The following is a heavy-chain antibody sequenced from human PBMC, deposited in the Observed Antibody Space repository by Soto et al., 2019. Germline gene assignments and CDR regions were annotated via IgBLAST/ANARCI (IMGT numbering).Heavy chain of an antibody. Sequence: GGSLRLSCAVSGFTFGDSCMSWIRQAPGKGLEWLSYISTGSRYPAYADSLIGRFTIPRANAKRSLYLQMMSLTAEATAIYYCVRGGGGGLFDPWGQGTMVTVSS. V-gene: IGHV3-11*06. CDR1: GFTFGDSC. J-gene: IGHJ5*02. CDR3: VRGGGGGLFDP. D-gene: IGHD2-15*01. CDR2: ISTGSRYP.